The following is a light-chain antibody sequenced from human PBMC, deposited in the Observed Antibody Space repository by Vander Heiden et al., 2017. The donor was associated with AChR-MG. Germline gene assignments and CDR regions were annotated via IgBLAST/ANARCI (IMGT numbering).Light chain of an antibody. J-gene: IGKJ1*01. CDR2: AAS. CDR1: QSISSD. Sequence: DVQMTQSPSSLSASVGDSVSVTCRASQSISSDLNWQQQKPAKAPKLLSYAASSLQSGVPSRFSGSGTGTDLTLTIMRLQPDDFATYYWHHSYSTPRTFGQGTKVEIK. V-gene: IGKV1-39*01. CDR3: HHSYSTPRT.